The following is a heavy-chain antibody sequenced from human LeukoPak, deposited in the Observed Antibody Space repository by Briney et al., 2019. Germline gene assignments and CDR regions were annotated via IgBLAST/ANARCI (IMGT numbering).Heavy chain of an antibody. CDR2: ISAYNGNT. V-gene: IGHV1-18*01. CDR1: GYTFTSYG. CDR3: ARGVLGYCSSTSCYMVDY. Sequence: GASVKVSCKASGYTFTSYGISWVRQAPGQGLEWMGWISAYNGNTNYAQKLQGRVTMTTDTSTSTAYMELRSLRSDDTAAYYCARGVLGYCSSTSCYMVDYWGQGTLVTVSS. J-gene: IGHJ4*02. D-gene: IGHD2-2*02.